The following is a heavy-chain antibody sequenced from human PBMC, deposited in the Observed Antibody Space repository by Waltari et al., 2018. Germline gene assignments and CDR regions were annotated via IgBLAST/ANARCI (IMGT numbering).Heavy chain of an antibody. Sequence: GSTNYNPSLKSRVTISVDTSKNQFSLKLSSVTAADTAVYYCASTGGSGWYRFGNAFDIWGQGTMVTVSS. J-gene: IGHJ3*02. CDR2: GST. V-gene: IGHV4-59*01. CDR3: ASTGGSGWYRFGNAFDI. D-gene: IGHD6-13*01.